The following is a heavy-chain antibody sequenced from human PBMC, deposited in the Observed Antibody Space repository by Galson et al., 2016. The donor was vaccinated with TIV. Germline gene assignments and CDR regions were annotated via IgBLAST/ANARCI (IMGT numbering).Heavy chain of an antibody. Sequence: SLRLSCAASGFIFSGHAMHWVRQAPGKGLEWVAVISYDGNSKFYADSVKGRFSISRDNSKNTLSLQMNSLRPEDSAVYFCAKTMIENVYYSGMDVWGQGTTVTGSS. CDR3: AKTMIENVYYSGMDV. CDR1: GFIFSGHA. D-gene: IGHD2-21*01. J-gene: IGHJ6*02. CDR2: ISYDGNSK. V-gene: IGHV3-30*01.